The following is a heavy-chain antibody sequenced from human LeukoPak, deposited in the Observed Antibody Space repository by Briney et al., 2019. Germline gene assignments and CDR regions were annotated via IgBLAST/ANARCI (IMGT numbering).Heavy chain of an antibody. CDR1: GFPFTSYW. D-gene: IGHD6-19*01. Sequence: GDSLKISCKASGFPFTSYWIGWVRQMPGKGLEWMGIINPGGSDTRYSPSFQGLVTMSADKAISTAYLQWTSLKASDTAMYYCARGAVAGNSYAFDIWGQGTMVTVSS. CDR3: ARGAVAGNSYAFDI. V-gene: IGHV5-51*01. J-gene: IGHJ3*02. CDR2: INPGGSDT.